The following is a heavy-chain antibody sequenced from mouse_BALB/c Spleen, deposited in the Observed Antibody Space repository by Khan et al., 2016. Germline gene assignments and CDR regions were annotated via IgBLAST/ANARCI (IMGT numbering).Heavy chain of an antibody. D-gene: IGHD2-2*01. CDR1: GYSITSDYA. Sequence: EVQLQESGPGLVKPSQSLSLTCTVTGYSITSDYAWHWIRPFPGNKLEWMGSISYSGSTSYNPSPKSRISITRDTSKHQIFLQLKSVTTEDTATYYCARGSIDYGYDSAWFAYWGQGTLVTVSA. CDR3: ARGSIDYGYDSAWFAY. V-gene: IGHV3-2*02. CDR2: ISYSGST. J-gene: IGHJ3*01.